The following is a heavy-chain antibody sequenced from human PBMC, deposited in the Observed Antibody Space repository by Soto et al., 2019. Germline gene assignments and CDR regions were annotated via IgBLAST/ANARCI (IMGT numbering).Heavy chain of an antibody. CDR3: ARKEYSSSRSYYMDV. J-gene: IGHJ6*03. CDR2: INYSGST. Sequence: SETLSLTCTVSGSSISSYYWSWIQQPPGKGLERIGYINYSGSTNYNPSLKSRVTISVDTSKNQFSLKLSSVTAADTALYYCARKEYSSSRSYYMDVWGKGTTVTVSS. D-gene: IGHD6-6*01. CDR1: GSSISSYY. V-gene: IGHV4-59*01.